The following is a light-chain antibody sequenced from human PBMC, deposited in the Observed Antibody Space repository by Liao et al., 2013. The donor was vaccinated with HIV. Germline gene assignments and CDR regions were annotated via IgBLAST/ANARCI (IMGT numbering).Light chain of an antibody. V-gene: IGLV3-25*03. CDR2: KDS. CDR1: AFPKQY. CDR3: QSADSSNTWV. Sequence: SYELTQAPSVSVSPGQTARITCSGDAFPKQYAYWYQQKPGQAPVLVIYKDSERPSGIPERFSGSSSGTTVTLTISVVQAEDEADYYCQSADSSNTWVFGGGTKLTVL. J-gene: IGLJ3*02.